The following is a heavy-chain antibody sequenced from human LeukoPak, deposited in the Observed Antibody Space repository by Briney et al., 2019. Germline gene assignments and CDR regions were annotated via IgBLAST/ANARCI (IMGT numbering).Heavy chain of an antibody. CDR1: GYTFTSYG. CDR2: ISAYNGNT. Sequence: ASVKVSCKASGYTFTSYGISWVRQALGQGLEWMGWISAYNGNTNYAQKLQGRVTMTTDTSTSTAYMELRSLRSDDTAVYYCARRAAIRVTGTSDSFDIWGQGTMVTVSS. V-gene: IGHV1-18*01. CDR3: ARRAAIRVTGTSDSFDI. D-gene: IGHD1-7*01. J-gene: IGHJ3*02.